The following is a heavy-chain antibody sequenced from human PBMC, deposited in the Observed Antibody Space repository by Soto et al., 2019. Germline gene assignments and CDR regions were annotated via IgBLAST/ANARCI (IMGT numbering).Heavy chain of an antibody. Sequence: PGESLKISCKGSGYSFTSYWIGWVRQMPGKGLAWMGIIYPGDSDTRYSPSFQGQVTISADKSISTAYLQWSSLKASDTAMYYCAAYTSSSGPHFDHWGQGTLVTVSS. J-gene: IGHJ4*02. V-gene: IGHV5-51*01. CDR3: AAYTSSSGPHFDH. D-gene: IGHD6-6*01. CDR2: IYPGDSDT. CDR1: GYSFTSYW.